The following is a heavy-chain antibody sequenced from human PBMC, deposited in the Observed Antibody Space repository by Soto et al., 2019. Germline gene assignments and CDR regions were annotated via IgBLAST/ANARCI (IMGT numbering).Heavy chain of an antibody. CDR2: IKQDGSEK. CDR3: ARDIVLMVYATQPSSAGRTLFSYYYYMDV. D-gene: IGHD2-8*01. V-gene: IGHV3-7*01. J-gene: IGHJ6*03. CDR1: GFTFSSYW. Sequence: GGSLRLSCAASGFTFSSYWMSWVRQAPGKGLEWVANIKQDGSEKYYVDSVKGRFTISRDNAKNSLYLQMNSLRAEDTAVYYCARDIVLMVYATQPSSAGRTLFSYYYYMDVWGKGTTVTVSS.